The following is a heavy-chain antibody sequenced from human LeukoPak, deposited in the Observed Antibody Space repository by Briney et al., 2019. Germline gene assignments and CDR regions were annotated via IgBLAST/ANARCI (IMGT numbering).Heavy chain of an antibody. D-gene: IGHD6-13*01. Sequence: GGSLRLSCAASGFTFDDYGTHWVRQAPGKGLEWVSGITWNSSTKDYADSVKGRFTISRDNAKDSLYLQMNSLRAEDTALYYCAKGSSWYGGEFDYWGQGTLVTVSS. CDR1: GFTFDDYG. CDR2: ITWNSSTK. V-gene: IGHV3-9*01. CDR3: AKGSSWYGGEFDY. J-gene: IGHJ4*02.